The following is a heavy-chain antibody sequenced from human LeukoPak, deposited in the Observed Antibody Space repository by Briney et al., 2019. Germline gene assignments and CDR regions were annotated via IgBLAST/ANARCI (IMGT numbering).Heavy chain of an antibody. Sequence: GGSLRLSCAASGFTFSSYWMSWVRQAPGKGLEWVANIKQDGSDKCYVDSVKGRFTISRDNAKNSLYLQMNSLRAEDTAVYYCARDPYDSSWGLCYSDYWGQGNLVTVSS. CDR3: ARDPYDSSWGLCYSDY. D-gene: IGHD3-22*01. CDR1: GFTFSSYW. V-gene: IGHV3-7*04. J-gene: IGHJ4*02. CDR2: IKQDGSDK.